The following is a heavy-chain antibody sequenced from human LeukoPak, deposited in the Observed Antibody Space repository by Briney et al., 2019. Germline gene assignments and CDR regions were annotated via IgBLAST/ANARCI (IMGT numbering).Heavy chain of an antibody. CDR3: ASLRDGYNYESPYFDY. CDR1: GGSISSYY. J-gene: IGHJ4*02. D-gene: IGHD5-24*01. Sequence: SETLSLTCTVSGGSISSYYWSWIRQPPGKGLEWIGYIYYSGSTNYNPSLKSRVTISVDTSKNQFSLKLSSVTAADTAVYYCASLRDGYNYESPYFDYWGQGTLVTVSS. CDR2: IYYSGST. V-gene: IGHV4-59*01.